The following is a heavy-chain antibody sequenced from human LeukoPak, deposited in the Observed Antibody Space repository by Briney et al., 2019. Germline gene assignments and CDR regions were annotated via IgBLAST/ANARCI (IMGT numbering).Heavy chain of an antibody. J-gene: IGHJ4*02. V-gene: IGHV3-21*01. CDR3: ARDPFDRAVGSMDY. CDR2: ISSSSYI. D-gene: IGHD2/OR15-2a*01. Sequence: GGSLRLSCAASGFTFSSYSMNWVRQAPGKGLEWVSSISSSSYIYYADSVKGRFTISRDNAKNSLYLQMNSLRAEDTAVYYCARDPFDRAVGSMDYWGQGTLVTVSS. CDR1: GFTFSSYS.